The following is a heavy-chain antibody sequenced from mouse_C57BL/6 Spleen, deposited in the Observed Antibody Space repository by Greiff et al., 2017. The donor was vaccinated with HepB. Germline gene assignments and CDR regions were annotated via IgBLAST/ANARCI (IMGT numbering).Heavy chain of an antibody. J-gene: IGHJ2*01. Sequence: QVQLQQSGAELVRPGSSVKLSCKASGYTFTSYWMDWVKQRPGQGLEWIGNIYPSDSETHYNQKFKDKATLTVDKSSSTAYMQLSSLTSEDSAVYYCARDDGSSFDYWGQGTTLTVSS. CDR2: IYPSDSET. CDR1: GYTFTSYW. V-gene: IGHV1-61*01. D-gene: IGHD1-1*01. CDR3: ARDDGSSFDY.